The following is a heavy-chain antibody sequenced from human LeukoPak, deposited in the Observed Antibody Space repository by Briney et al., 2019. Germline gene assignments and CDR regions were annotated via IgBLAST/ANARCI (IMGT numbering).Heavy chain of an antibody. V-gene: IGHV1-2*02. CDR3: ARIGVPVRFDFDY. CDR1: GYTFIGHY. J-gene: IGHJ4*02. Sequence: GASVKVSCKASGYTFIGHYIHWARQAPGQGLEWMGWINPNSGGTSYAQKFQDRVTVTRDTSRSTAYMELSGLRSDDTAVYYCARIGVPVRFDFDYWGQGSLVTVSP. D-gene: IGHD3-3*01. CDR2: INPNSGGT.